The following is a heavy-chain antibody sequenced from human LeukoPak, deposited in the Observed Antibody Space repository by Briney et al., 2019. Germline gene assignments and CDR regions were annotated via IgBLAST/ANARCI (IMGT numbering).Heavy chain of an antibody. CDR3: ARELYTNYVDY. Sequence: GGSLRLSCAASGFTFSSYSMNWVRQAPGKGLEWLSYISSSSSTIYHADSVKGRFTISRDNAKDSLYLQMNSLRAEDTAVYYCARELYTNYVDYWGQGTLVTVSS. J-gene: IGHJ4*02. CDR2: ISSSSSTI. V-gene: IGHV3-48*01. D-gene: IGHD1-1*01. CDR1: GFTFSSYS.